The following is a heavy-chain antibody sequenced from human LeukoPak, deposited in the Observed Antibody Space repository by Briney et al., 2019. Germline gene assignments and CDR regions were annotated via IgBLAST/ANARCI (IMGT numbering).Heavy chain of an antibody. J-gene: IGHJ5*02. Sequence: SQTLSLTCAVSGGSISSGGYSWSWIRQPPGKGLEWIGYIYHSGSTYYNPSLKSRVTISVDRSKNQFSLKLSSVTAADTAVYYCARVVASRFDPWGQGTLVTVSS. CDR1: GGSISSGGYS. CDR2: IYHSGST. V-gene: IGHV4-30-2*01. CDR3: ARVVASRFDP. D-gene: IGHD5-12*01.